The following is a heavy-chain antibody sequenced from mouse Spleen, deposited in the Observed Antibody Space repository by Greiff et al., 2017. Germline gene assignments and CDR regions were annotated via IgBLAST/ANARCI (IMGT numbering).Heavy chain of an antibody. CDR1: GYSFTGYF. CDR2: INPYNGDT. CDR3: AGAYRYYSYDVPFDY. Sequence: VQLQQSGPELVKPGDSVKISCKASGYSFTGYFMNWVMQSHGKSLEWIGRINPYNGDTFYNQKFKGKATLTVDKSSSTAHMELRSLTSEDSAVYYCAGAYRYYSYDVPFDYWGQGTTLTVSS. D-gene: IGHD2-12*01. V-gene: IGHV1-20*01. J-gene: IGHJ2*01.